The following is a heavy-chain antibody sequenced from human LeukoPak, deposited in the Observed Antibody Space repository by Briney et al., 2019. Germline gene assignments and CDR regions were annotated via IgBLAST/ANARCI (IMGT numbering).Heavy chain of an antibody. V-gene: IGHV4-4*09. CDR3: AKTARTFPS. J-gene: IGHJ5*02. Sequence: SETLSLTCSVSGDSITSFYWSWIRQAPGKGLECIGFIYINGDTSYNPSLKGRATLSLDTSRDQFSLRLTSVTAADTAVYYCAKTARTFPSWGPGILVTVSS. CDR1: GDSITSFY. CDR2: IYINGDT. D-gene: IGHD1-7*01.